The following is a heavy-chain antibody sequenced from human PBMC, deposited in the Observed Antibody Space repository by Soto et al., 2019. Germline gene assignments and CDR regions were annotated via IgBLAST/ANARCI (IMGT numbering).Heavy chain of an antibody. Sequence: SETLSLTCSVSGSTISSFYWAWIRQPPGKGLEWIGSIYYRGNTNYNPSLKSRVIISVDPSKRQVSLRLNSVTAADTAVYFCTRVGGYYGDYPNFDYWGQGALVTVSS. V-gene: IGHV4-59*01. CDR1: GSTISSFY. CDR3: TRVGGYYGDYPNFDY. CDR2: IYYRGNT. D-gene: IGHD4-17*01. J-gene: IGHJ4*02.